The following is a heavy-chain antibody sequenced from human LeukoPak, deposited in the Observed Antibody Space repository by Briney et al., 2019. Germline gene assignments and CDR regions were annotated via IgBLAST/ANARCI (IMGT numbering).Heavy chain of an antibody. CDR3: ARGPAGYN. D-gene: IGHD1-1*01. CDR1: GFTVSSNH. V-gene: IGHV3-53*01. CDR2: IYSGGST. Sequence: GGSLRLSCAASGFTVSSNHMSWVRQAPGKGLEWVSVIYSGGSTDYADSVKGRFTISRDNLKNTLYLQMNSLRAEDTPVYYCARGPAGYNWGQGTLVTFSS. J-gene: IGHJ4*02.